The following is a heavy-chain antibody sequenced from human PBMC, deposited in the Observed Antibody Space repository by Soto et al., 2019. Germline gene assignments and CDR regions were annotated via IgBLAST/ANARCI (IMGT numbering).Heavy chain of an antibody. CDR2: ISSNGGST. CDR3: ASGADYDILTGYLY. D-gene: IGHD3-9*01. V-gene: IGHV3-64*01. Sequence: GGSLRLSCAASGFTFSSYAMHWVRQAPGKGLEYVSAISSNGGSTYYANSVKGRFTISRDNSKNTLYLQMGSLRAEDMAVYYCASGADYDILTGYLYWGQGTLVTVSS. J-gene: IGHJ4*02. CDR1: GFTFSSYA.